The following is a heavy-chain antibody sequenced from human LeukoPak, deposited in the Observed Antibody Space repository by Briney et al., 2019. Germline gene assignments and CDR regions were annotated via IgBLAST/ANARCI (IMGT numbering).Heavy chain of an antibody. Sequence: SETLSLTCTVSGGSISTYYWSWIRQPAGKGLEWIGRMYTSGTTKYNPSLKSRVTMSVDTSNNQFSLKVSSVTAADPAVYYCARDQGSYYGVDVWGQGTTVTVSS. CDR2: MYTSGTT. CDR3: ARDQGSYYGVDV. CDR1: GGSISTYY. J-gene: IGHJ6*02. V-gene: IGHV4-4*07.